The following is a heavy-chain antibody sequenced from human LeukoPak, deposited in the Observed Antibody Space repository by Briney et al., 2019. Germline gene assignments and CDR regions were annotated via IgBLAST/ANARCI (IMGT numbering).Heavy chain of an antibody. V-gene: IGHV3-23*01. CDR2: ISRSGDSV. D-gene: IGHD3-22*01. Sequence: GGSLRLSCAASGFIFSNYNMNWVRQAPGKGLEWVAFISRSGDSVYYADSVKGRFTISRDNSKNTLYLQMNSLRAEDTAVYYCAKDQPPTYYYDSSGYFDAFDIWGQGTMVTVSS. CDR3: AKDQPPTYYYDSSGYFDAFDI. J-gene: IGHJ3*02. CDR1: GFIFSNYN.